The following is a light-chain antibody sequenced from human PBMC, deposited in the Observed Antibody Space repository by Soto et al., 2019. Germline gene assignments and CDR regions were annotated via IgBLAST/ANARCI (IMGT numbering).Light chain of an antibody. CDR3: QRYGSSPPT. J-gene: IGKJ1*01. Sequence: DIQLTQSPSFLSPSIGESVTITCRASQVISTSLAWYQVKPGKAPKLLIYAASTLESGVPSRFSATVSGTDFTLTINRLEPEDFALYYCQRYGSSPPTVGQGTKVDIK. CDR1: QVISTS. V-gene: IGKV1-9*01. CDR2: AAS.